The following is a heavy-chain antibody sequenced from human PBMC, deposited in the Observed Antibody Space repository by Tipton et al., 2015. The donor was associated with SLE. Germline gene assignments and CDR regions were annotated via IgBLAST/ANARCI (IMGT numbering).Heavy chain of an antibody. CDR1: GFTFDDYA. D-gene: IGHD3-3*01. CDR2: ISWNSGSI. Sequence: RSLRLSCAASGFTFDDYAMHWVRQAPGKGLEWVSGISWNSGSIGYADSVKGRFTISRDNAKNSLYLQMNSLRAEDTALYYCAKDITIFGVVAPLDIWGQGTVVTVSS. CDR3: AKDITIFGVVAPLDI. J-gene: IGHJ3*02. V-gene: IGHV3-9*01.